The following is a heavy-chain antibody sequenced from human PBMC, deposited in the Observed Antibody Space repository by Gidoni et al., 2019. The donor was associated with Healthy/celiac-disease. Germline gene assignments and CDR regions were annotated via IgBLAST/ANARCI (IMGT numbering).Heavy chain of an antibody. Sequence: EVQLVESGGGLVKPGGSLRLSCAASGFTFSSYSMNWVRQAPGKGLEWVSSISSSSSYIYYADSGKGRFTISRDNAKNSLYLQMNSLRAEDTAVYYCARGTGGGDAFDIWGQGTMVTVSS. J-gene: IGHJ3*02. D-gene: IGHD3-10*01. CDR3: ARGTGGGDAFDI. V-gene: IGHV3-21*01. CDR1: GFTFSSYS. CDR2: ISSSSSYI.